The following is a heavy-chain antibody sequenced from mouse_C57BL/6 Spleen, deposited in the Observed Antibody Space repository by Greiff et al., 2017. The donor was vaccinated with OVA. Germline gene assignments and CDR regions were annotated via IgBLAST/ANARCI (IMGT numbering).Heavy chain of an antibody. D-gene: IGHD1-1*01. CDR1: GYSITSGYY. V-gene: IGHV3-6*01. CDR2: ISYDGSN. J-gene: IGHJ1*03. Sequence: EVQLQESGPGLVKPSQSLSLTCSVTGYSITSGYYWNWIRQFPGNKLEWMGYISYDGSNNYNPSLKNRISITRDTSKNQFFLKLNSVTTEDTATYYGASAFITTVVDWYFDGWGTGTTVTVSS. CDR3: ASAFITTVVDWYFDG.